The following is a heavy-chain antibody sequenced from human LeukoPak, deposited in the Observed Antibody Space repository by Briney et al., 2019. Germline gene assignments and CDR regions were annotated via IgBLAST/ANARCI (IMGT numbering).Heavy chain of an antibody. V-gene: IGHV4-59*11. Sequence: PSETLSLTCTVSGVSIGSHYWSWIRQSPGKGLEWIGCVYKSGTTVYNPSLTGRVTISVDTSKNQYSLNLRSVTAADAAVYYCARDAYWGQGILVTVSS. J-gene: IGHJ4*02. CDR3: ARDAY. CDR2: VYKSGTT. CDR1: GVSIGSHY.